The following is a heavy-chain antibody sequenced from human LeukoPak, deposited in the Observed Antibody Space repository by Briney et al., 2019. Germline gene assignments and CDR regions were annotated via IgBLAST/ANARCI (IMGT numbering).Heavy chain of an antibody. CDR3: ARVPVVRGVILNHDAFDI. CDR2: IIPILGIA. D-gene: IGHD3-10*01. Sequence: SVKVSCKASGGTFSSYAISWVRQAPGQGLEWMGRIIPILGIANYAQKFQGRVTITADKSTSTAYMELRSLRSDDTAVYYCARVPVVRGVILNHDAFDIWGQGTMVTVSS. CDR1: GGTFSSYA. V-gene: IGHV1-69*04. J-gene: IGHJ3*02.